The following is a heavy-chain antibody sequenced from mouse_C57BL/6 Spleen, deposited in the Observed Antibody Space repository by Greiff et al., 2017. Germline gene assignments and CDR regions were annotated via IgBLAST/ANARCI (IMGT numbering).Heavy chain of an antibody. CDR2: ISSGSSTI. V-gene: IGHV5-17*01. Sequence: EVKLQESGGGLVKPGGSLKLSCAASGFTFSDYGMHWVRQAPEKGLEWVAYISSGSSTIYYADTVKGRFTISSDNAKNTLFLQMTSLRSEDTAMYYCARWGVYYYAMDYWGQGTSVTVSS. J-gene: IGHJ4*01. CDR3: ARWGVYYYAMDY. CDR1: GFTFSDYG.